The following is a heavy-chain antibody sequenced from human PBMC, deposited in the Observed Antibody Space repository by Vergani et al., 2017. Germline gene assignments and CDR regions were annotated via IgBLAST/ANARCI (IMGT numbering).Heavy chain of an antibody. V-gene: IGHV1-8*02. J-gene: IGHJ4*02. CDR1: GGTFSSYA. CDR3: ARGRTIFGVGNTDFDD. D-gene: IGHD3-3*01. Sequence: QVQLVQSGAEVKKPGSSVKVSCKASGGTFSSYAISWVRQAPGQGLEWMGWMNPNSGNTGYAQKFQGRVTMTRNTSISTAYMELSSLRSEDTAVYYCARGRTIFGVGNTDFDDWGQGSLVNVSS. CDR2: MNPNSGNT.